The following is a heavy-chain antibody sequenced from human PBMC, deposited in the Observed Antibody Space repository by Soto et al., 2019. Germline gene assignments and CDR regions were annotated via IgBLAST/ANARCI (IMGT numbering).Heavy chain of an antibody. D-gene: IGHD3-10*01. CDR3: ATSAGVLWFGELRYYFDY. CDR2: IYYSGST. CDR1: GGSISSSSYY. Sequence: QLQLQESGPGLVKPSETLSLTCTVSGGSISSSSYYWGWIRQPPGKGLEWIGSIYYSGSTYYNPSLKSRVTISVDTSKNQFSLKLSSVTAADTAVYYCATSAGVLWFGELRYYFDYWGQGTLVTVSS. J-gene: IGHJ4*02. V-gene: IGHV4-39*01.